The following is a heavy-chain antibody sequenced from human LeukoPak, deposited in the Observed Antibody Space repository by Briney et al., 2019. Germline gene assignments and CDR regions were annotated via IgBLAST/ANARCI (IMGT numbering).Heavy chain of an antibody. CDR3: ARGLRGFDY. J-gene: IGHJ4*02. CDR2: IEEDGSEK. CDR1: GFTLSSYW. V-gene: IGHV3-7*01. Sequence: GGSLRLSCAASGFTLSSYWMSWVRQALGKGLEWVANIEEDGSEKYYVESVKGRFTISRDNAKNSLYLQMKSLRAEDTAVYYCARGLRGFDYWGQGTLVTVSS.